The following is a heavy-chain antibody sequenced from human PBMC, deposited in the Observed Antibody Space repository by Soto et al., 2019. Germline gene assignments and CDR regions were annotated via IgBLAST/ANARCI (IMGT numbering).Heavy chain of an antibody. CDR2: INPISGDT. CDR1: GYTFTGHY. CDR3: ESVNRTPYCMDF. Sequence: QVQLVQSGAEVKKPGASVKVSCKASGYTFTGHYIQWVRPSPGQGLEWMGWINPISGDTNYAQKFQGRVTMTRDTSLTTAYMDLSRLMSGDTAVYYCESVNRTPYCMDFWGQGTTVIVSS. J-gene: IGHJ6*02. D-gene: IGHD2-2*01. V-gene: IGHV1-2*02.